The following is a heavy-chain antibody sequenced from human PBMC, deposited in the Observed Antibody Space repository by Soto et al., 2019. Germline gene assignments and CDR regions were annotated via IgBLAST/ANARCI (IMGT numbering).Heavy chain of an antibody. Sequence: QALSLTCAISGDTVSSNSAACNLIRRSPSRGLEWLGRTYYRSKWYNDYAVSVKGRITINPDTSKNQFSLQLNSVTPEDTAVYYCARIVGSTEHVYWGQGTLVTVSS. CDR3: ARIVGSTEHVY. D-gene: IGHD6-13*01. CDR2: TYYRSKWYN. V-gene: IGHV6-1*01. CDR1: GDTVSSNSAA. J-gene: IGHJ4*02.